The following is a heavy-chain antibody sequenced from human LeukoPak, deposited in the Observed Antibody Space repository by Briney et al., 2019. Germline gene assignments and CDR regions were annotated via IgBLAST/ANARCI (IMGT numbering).Heavy chain of an antibody. CDR2: IYYSGST. CDR3: ARFRREVAGKRYFDY. J-gene: IGHJ4*02. D-gene: IGHD6-19*01. CDR1: GGSISSYY. V-gene: IGHV4-59*01. Sequence: SETLSLTCTVSGGSISSYYWSWIRQPPGKGLEWIGYIYYSGSTNYNPSLKSRVTISVDTSKNQFSLKLNSVTAADTAVYYCARFRREVAGKRYFDYWGQGTLVTVSS.